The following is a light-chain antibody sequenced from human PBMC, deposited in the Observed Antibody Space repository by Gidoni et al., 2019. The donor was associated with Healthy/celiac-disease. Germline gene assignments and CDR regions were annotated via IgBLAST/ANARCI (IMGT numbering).Light chain of an antibody. CDR1: QSISSW. J-gene: IGKJ1*01. V-gene: IGKV1-5*03. CDR2: KAS. CDR3: QQYNSYGT. Sequence: DIQMTQSPSTLSASVGDRVTITCRASQSISSWLAWYQQKPGKAPKLLIYKASSLESGVPSRFSGSGSETEVTLTISSLQPDDFATYYCQQYNSYGTFGQGTKVEIK.